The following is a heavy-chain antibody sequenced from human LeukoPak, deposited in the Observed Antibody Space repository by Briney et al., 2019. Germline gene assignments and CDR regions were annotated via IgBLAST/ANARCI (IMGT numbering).Heavy chain of an antibody. Sequence: PGGSLRLSCAASRFTFTDYWMSWVCQAPGKGLEWVANIKEDESEKYFVDSVKGRFTISRDNARNSLYLQMDSLRAEDTAVYYCARLQYPDRSGYLCYFDYWGQGTLVTVSS. CDR3: ARLQYPDRSGYLCYFDY. D-gene: IGHD3-22*01. V-gene: IGHV3-7*01. CDR1: RFTFTDYW. CDR2: IKEDESEK. J-gene: IGHJ4*02.